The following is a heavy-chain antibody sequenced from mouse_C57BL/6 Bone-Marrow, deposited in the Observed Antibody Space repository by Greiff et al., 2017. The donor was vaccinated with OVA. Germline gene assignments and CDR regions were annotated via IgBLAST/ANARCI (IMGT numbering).Heavy chain of an antibody. CDR2: IYPRSGNT. V-gene: IGHV1-81*01. CDR1: GYTFTSYG. J-gene: IGHJ3*01. CDR3: ARVRPAWFAY. Sequence: QVQLQQSGAELARPGASVKLSCKASGYTFTSYGISWVKQRTGRGLEWIGEIYPRSGNTYYNEKLKGKATLTADKSSSTAYMELRSLTSEDSAVYFCARVRPAWFAYWGQGTLVTVSA.